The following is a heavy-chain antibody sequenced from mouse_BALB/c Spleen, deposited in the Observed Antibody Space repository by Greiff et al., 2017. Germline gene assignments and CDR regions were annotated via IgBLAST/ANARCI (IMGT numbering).Heavy chain of an antibody. J-gene: IGHJ4*01. CDR3: ARSADGYYGEDAMDY. D-gene: IGHD2-3*01. CDR1: GYSITSDYA. CDR2: ISYSGST. V-gene: IGHV3-2*02. Sequence: EVMLVESGPGLVKPSQSLSLTCTVTGYSITSDYAWNWIRQFPGNKLEWMGYISYSGSTSYNPSLKSRISITRDTSKNQFFLQLNSVTTEDTATYYCARSADGYYGEDAMDYWGQGTSVTVSS.